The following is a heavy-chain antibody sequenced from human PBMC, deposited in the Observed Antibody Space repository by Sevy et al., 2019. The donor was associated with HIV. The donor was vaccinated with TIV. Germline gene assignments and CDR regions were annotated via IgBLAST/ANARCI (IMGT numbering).Heavy chain of an antibody. D-gene: IGHD4-17*01. CDR1: GGSISSGDYY. CDR2: IYYSGST. J-gene: IGHJ4*02. V-gene: IGHV4-30-4*01. Sequence: SETLSLTCTVSGGSISSGDYYWSWIRQPPGKGLEWIGYIYYSGSTYYNPSLKSRVTISVDTSKNQFSLKLSSVTAADTAVYYCAGAYGDYRTPYFVYWGQGTLVTVSS. CDR3: AGAYGDYRTPYFVY.